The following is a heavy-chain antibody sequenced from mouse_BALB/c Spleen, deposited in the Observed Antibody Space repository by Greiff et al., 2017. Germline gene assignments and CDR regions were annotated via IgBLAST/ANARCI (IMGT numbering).Heavy chain of an antibody. CDR2: IWAGGST. CDR3: AREGGNYVGCAMDY. D-gene: IGHD2-1*01. J-gene: IGHJ4*01. CDR1: GFSLTSYG. V-gene: IGHV2-9*02. Sequence: VQVVESGPGLVAPSQSLSITCTVSGFSLTSYGVHWVRQPPGKGLEWLGVIWAGGSTNYNSALMSRLSISKDNFKSQVFLKMNSLQTDDTAMYYCAREGGNYVGCAMDYWGQGTSVTVSS.